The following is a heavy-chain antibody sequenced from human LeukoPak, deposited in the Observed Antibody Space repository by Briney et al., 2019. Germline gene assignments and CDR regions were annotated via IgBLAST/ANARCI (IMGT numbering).Heavy chain of an antibody. V-gene: IGHV5-51*01. CDR2: IIPRDCDV. CDR3: LWCLPGTLLRGYGMDV. J-gene: IGHJ6*04. CDR1: GYTFTTYC. Sequence: GESLTIPCNTSGYTFTTYCVVCVRQPPAKSLEYMGVIIPRDCDVRYSPSFQGRVSISADNSTNTTYLHQGSLKASDDTTLYYLWCLPGTLLRGYGMDVGGRGNSVTVSA. D-gene: IGHD3-10*01.